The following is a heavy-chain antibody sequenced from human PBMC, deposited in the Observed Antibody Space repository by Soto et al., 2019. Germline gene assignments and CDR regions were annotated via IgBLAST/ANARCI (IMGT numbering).Heavy chain of an antibody. Sequence: GGSLRLSCTASGFTFGDYAMSWVRQAPGKGLEWVGFIRSKAYGGTTEYAASVRGRFTISRDDSKSIAYLQMNSLRADDTAVYFCASVNLRFSYGIDVWGQGTTVTVSS. CDR1: GFTFGDYA. V-gene: IGHV3-49*04. J-gene: IGHJ6*02. CDR2: IRSKAYGGTT. CDR3: ASVNLRFSYGIDV. D-gene: IGHD3-3*01.